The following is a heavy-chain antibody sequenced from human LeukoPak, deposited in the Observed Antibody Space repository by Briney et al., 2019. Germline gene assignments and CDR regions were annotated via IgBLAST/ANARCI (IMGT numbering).Heavy chain of an antibody. J-gene: IGHJ5*02. CDR2: INPNSGGT. Sequence: ASVKVSCKASGYTFTGYYMHWVRQVPGQGLEWMGWINPNSGGTNYAQKFQGRVTMTRDTSISTAYMELSRLRSDDTAVYYCARDVDDSSGYYYSWFDPWGQGTLVTVSS. V-gene: IGHV1-2*02. D-gene: IGHD3-22*01. CDR1: GYTFTGYY. CDR3: ARDVDDSSGYYYSWFDP.